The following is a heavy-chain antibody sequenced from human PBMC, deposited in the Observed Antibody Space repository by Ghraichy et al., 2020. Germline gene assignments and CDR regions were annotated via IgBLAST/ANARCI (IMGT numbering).Heavy chain of an antibody. CDR1: GFTFSSYG. CDR2: IRDDGSNK. V-gene: IGHV3-30*02. J-gene: IGHJ3*02. CDR3: AKPLEGFFRNAFDI. D-gene: IGHD3-3*01. Sequence: GGSLRLSCAASGFTFSSYGMHWVRQAPGKGLEWVAFIRDDGSNKYYADSVKGRFTISRDNSKNTLYLQMNSLRAEDTAVYYCAKPLEGFFRNAFDIWGQGTMVTVSS.